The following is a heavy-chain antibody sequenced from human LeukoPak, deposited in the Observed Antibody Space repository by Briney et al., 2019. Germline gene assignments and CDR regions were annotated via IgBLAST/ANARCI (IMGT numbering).Heavy chain of an antibody. CDR3: ARSYNYRFDY. Sequence: GGSLRLSCEVSGFTVSTYWMHWVRQGPGKGLEWVARLSSGGRSTNYADFVKGRATISRDNAKNTLFLEMSGLRADDTAVYYCARSYNYRFDYWGQGTLVVVSS. V-gene: IGHV3-74*01. CDR1: GFTVSTYW. CDR2: LSSGGRST. D-gene: IGHD3-22*01. J-gene: IGHJ4*02.